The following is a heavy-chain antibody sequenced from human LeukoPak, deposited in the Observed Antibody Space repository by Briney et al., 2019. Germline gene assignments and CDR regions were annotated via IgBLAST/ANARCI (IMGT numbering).Heavy chain of an antibody. CDR1: GFTFDDYT. CDR2: ITCDGGTT. J-gene: IGHJ6*04. V-gene: IGHV3-43*01. CDR3: AELGITMIGGV. D-gene: IGHD3-10*02. Sequence: PGGSLRLSCAASGFTFDDYTIHWVRQAPGKGLEWVSLITCDGGTTYYADSVKGRFTISRDNAKNSLYLQMNSLRAEDTAVYYCAELGITMIGGVWGKGTTVTISS.